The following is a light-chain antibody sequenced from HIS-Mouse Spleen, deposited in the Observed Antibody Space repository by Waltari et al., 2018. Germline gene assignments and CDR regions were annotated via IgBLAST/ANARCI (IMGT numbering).Light chain of an antibody. Sequence: QSALTQPASVSGSPGQSITISCTGTSSDFGSYNLVSWYQQHPGKAPKLMIYEGSKRPSGVSNRFSGSKSGNTASLTISGLQAEDEADYYCCSDAGSSTVVFGGGTKLTVL. CDR1: SSDFGSYNL. CDR3: CSDAGSSTVV. V-gene: IGLV2-23*01. CDR2: EGS. J-gene: IGLJ2*01.